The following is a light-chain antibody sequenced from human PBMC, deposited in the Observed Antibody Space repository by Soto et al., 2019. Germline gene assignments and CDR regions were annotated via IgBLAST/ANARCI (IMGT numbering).Light chain of an antibody. CDR2: GAS. CDR3: QQFGSSPGFT. V-gene: IGKV3-20*01. J-gene: IGKJ3*01. Sequence: EIVLTQSPGTLSLSPGERATLSCRASQNINSRYLAWYQQKPGQAPRLLIYGASSRATGIPDGFSGSGSGTDFTLSISRLEPEDFEVYYCQQFGSSPGFTFGPGTKVDIK. CDR1: QNINSRY.